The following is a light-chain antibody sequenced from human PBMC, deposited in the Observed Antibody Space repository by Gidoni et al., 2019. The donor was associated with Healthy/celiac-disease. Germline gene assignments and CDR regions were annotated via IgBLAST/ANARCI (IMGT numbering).Light chain of an antibody. CDR1: QSVSSN. CDR3: QQYNNWPPRGT. J-gene: IGKJ1*01. V-gene: IGKV3-15*01. CDR2: GAS. Sequence: EIVMTQSPATLSVSPGERATLSCRASQSVSSNLAWYQQKPGPAPRLLIYGASTRATGIPARFSGSGSGTEFTLTISSLQSEDFAVYYCQQYNNWPPRGTFGQGTKVEIK.